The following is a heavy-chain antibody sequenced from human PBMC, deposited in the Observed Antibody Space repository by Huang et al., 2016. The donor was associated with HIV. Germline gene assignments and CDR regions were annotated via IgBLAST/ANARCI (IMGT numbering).Heavy chain of an antibody. V-gene: IGHV3-33*08. J-gene: IGHJ1*01. CDR3: ALKGDSSGWEYFRH. D-gene: IGHD6-19*01. Sequence: QVQLVESGGGVVQPGRSLRLSCAASGFTFSSYGMHWVRQAPGKGLEWVACIWYYGSNKYYAESVKGRFTISRDNAKNTLYLQMNSLKTEDTAVYYCALKGDSSGWEYFRHWGQGTLVTVSS. CDR1: GFTFSSYG. CDR2: IWYYGSNK.